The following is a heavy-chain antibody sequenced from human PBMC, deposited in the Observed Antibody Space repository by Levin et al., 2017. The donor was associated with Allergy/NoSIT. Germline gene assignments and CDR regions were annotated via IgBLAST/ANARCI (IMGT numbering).Heavy chain of an antibody. CDR1: GFTFSTYG. D-gene: IGHD4/OR15-4a*01. J-gene: IGHJ5*02. CDR3: ARGGTSANYAPYNWFDR. CDR2: ISGNGAGT. Sequence: GGSLRLSCAASGFTFSTYGMNWVRQAPGKGLEWVSGISGNGAGTYYADSLKGRFTISRDNSKNTFYLEMNSLRAEDTAFYYCARGGTSANYAPYNWFDRWGQGTLVTVSS. V-gene: IGHV3-23*01.